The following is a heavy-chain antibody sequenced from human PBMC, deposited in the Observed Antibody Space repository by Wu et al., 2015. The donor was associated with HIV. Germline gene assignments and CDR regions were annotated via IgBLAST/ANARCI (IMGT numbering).Heavy chain of an antibody. Sequence: QVQLVQSGAEVKKPGASVKVSCKASGYTFTGYYVHWVRQAPGQGLEWMGWINPKSGGTNYAQRFQGRVTMTRDTSISTVYMELSRLRSDDTAVYYCFVYFRYQLPDTNDTFDVWAKGQWSPSLQ. V-gene: IGHV1-2*02. J-gene: IGHJ3*01. D-gene: IGHD2-2*01. CDR2: INPKSGGT. CDR3: FVYFRYQLPDTNDTFDV. CDR1: GYTFTGYY.